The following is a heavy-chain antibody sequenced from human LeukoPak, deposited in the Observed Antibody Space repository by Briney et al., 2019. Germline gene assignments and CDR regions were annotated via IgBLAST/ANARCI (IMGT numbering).Heavy chain of an antibody. CDR3: ARAQGYCSSTSCYTANYFDY. Sequence: GGSLRLSCAASGFTFSSYAMHWVRQAPGKGLEWVTVISYDGSNKYYADSVKGRFTISRDNSKNTLYLQMNSLRAEDTAVYYCARAQGYCSSTSCYTANYFDYWGQGTLVTVSS. J-gene: IGHJ4*02. CDR1: GFTFSSYA. V-gene: IGHV3-30*04. D-gene: IGHD2-2*02. CDR2: ISYDGSNK.